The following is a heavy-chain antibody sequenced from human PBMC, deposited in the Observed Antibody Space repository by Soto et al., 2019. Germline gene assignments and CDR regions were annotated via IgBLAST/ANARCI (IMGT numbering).Heavy chain of an antibody. D-gene: IGHD7-27*01. CDR1: GGCINNHY. J-gene: IGHJ4*02. Sequence: PSETVSLTCTVSGGCINNHYWSWIRQPPGKGLEWIGYIYYTGSTNYNPSLKSRVTISVDTSKNQFSLNLTSLTAADTAIYYCARSNWYSEYWGQGTLVTVSS. CDR2: IYYTGST. CDR3: ARSNWYSEY. V-gene: IGHV4-59*11.